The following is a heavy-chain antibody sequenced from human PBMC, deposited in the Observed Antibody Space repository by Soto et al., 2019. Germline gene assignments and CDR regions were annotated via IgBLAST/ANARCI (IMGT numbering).Heavy chain of an antibody. V-gene: IGHV3-21*01. CDR2: ISTSSSYI. J-gene: IGHJ4*02. CDR3: ARAPSGTYSLDY. D-gene: IGHD1-26*01. Sequence: LRLSCAASGFTFSSYTMNWVRQAPGKGLEWVSSISTSSSYIYYADSVKGRFTISRDDAKKSLYLQMNSLRAEDTAVYYCARAPSGTYSLDYWGQGTLVTVSS. CDR1: GFTFSSYT.